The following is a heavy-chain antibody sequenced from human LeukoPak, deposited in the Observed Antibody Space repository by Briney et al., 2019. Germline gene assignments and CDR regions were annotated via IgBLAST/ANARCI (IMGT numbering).Heavy chain of an antibody. V-gene: IGHV3-53*01. Sequence: TGGSLRLSCAASGFTVSSNYMSWDRQAPGKGLEWVSVIYSGGSTYYADSVKGRFTISRDNSKNTLYLQMNSLRAEDTAVYYCARSDYGDGLAFDIWGHGTMVTVSS. J-gene: IGHJ3*02. CDR3: ARSDYGDGLAFDI. CDR2: IYSGGST. D-gene: IGHD4-17*01. CDR1: GFTVSSNY.